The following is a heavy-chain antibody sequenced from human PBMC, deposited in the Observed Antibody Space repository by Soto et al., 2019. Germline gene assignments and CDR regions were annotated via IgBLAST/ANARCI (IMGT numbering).Heavy chain of an antibody. V-gene: IGHV3-23*01. CDR1: GFTFSSYA. Sequence: EVQLLESGGGLVQPGGSLRLSCAASGFTFSSYAMSWVRLAPGKGLEWFSSIGGSGGTYYADSVKGRFTISRDNSKNMLHLHLNSLRAEDTAMYYCAKGQGWSYHYDSWGQGTLVTVSS. CDR3: AKGQGWSYHYDS. CDR2: IGGSGGT. D-gene: IGHD2-15*01. J-gene: IGHJ4*02.